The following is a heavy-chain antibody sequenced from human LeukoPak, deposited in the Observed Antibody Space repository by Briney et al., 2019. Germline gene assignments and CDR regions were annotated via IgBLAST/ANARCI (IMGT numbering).Heavy chain of an antibody. D-gene: IGHD2-2*01. CDR3: TGICSSTSCYGQPDYYYYMDV. CDR1: GFTFSGSA. V-gene: IGHV3-73*01. J-gene: IGHJ6*03. CDR2: IRSKANSYAT. Sequence: GGSLRLSCAASGFTFSGSAMHWVRQASGKGLEWVGRIRSKANSYATAYAASVKGRFTISRDDSKNTAYLQMNSLKTEDTAVYYCTGICSSTSCYGQPDYYYYMDVWGKGTTVTVSS.